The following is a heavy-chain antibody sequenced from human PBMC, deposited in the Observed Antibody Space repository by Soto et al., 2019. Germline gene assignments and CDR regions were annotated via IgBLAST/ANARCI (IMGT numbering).Heavy chain of an antibody. CDR3: ARRPVLATTTAFHY. CDR1: GGSISSGGYS. D-gene: IGHD1-1*01. V-gene: IGHV4-30-2*01. J-gene: IGHJ4*02. Sequence: PSETLSLTCAVSGGSISSGGYSWSWIRQPPGKGLEWIGYIYHSGSTYYNPSLKSRVTISVDRSKNQFSLKLSSVTAADTAVYYCARRPVLATTTAFHYSGPAPLLTLSS. CDR2: IYHSGST.